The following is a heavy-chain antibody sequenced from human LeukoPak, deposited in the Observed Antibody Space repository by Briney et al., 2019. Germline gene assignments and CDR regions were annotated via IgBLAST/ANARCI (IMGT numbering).Heavy chain of an antibody. D-gene: IGHD6-13*01. V-gene: IGHV4-59*01. CDR3: ARYIRWYPDAFDI. CDR1: GGSNSIYY. J-gene: IGHJ3*02. CDR2: IYYSGST. Sequence: SETLSLTCTVSGGSNSIYYWSWIRQPPGKGLEWIGYIYYSGSTNYNPSLKSRVTISVDTSKNQFSLKLSSVTAADTAVYYCARYIRWYPDAFDIWGQGTMVTVSS.